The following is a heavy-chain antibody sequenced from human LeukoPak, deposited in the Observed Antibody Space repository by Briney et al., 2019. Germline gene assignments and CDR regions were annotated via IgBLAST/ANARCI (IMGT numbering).Heavy chain of an antibody. CDR1: GFTFSSYA. D-gene: IGHD3-16*02. V-gene: IGHV3-23*01. CDR3: AKEKRDSGDFTQNYVWGSYRPNWFDP. CDR2: ISGSGGST. Sequence: PGGSLRLSCAASGFTFSSYAMSWVRQAPGKGLEWVSAISGSGGSTYYADSVKGRFTISRDNSKNTLYLQMNSLRAEDTAVYYCAKEKRDSGDFTQNYVWGSYRPNWFDPWGQGTLVTVSS. J-gene: IGHJ5*02.